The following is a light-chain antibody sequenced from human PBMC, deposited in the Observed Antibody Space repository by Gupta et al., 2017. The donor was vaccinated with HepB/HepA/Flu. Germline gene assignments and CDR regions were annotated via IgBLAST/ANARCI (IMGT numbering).Light chain of an antibody. CDR1: QSISRW. CDR3: QQNYYFWT. CDR2: QSS. J-gene: IGKJ1*01. V-gene: IGKV1-5*03. Sequence: DIQMTQSPSTLSASVGDRVTITCRASQSISRWLAWYQQKPGKAPKLLIYQSSMLESGVTSRFSGSGGEKEFTLTSNRQQHDDFANYYGQQNYYFWTFGLGTKVEIK.